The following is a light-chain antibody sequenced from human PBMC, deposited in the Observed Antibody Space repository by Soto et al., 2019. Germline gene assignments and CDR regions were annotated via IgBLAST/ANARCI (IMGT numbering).Light chain of an antibody. CDR1: QSVSSSY. Sequence: EIVFTQSPGTGSLSPGERAALSCRASQSVSSSYLAWYQQKPGQAPRLLIYGASSRATGIPDRFSGSGSGTDFTLTISRLEPEDFAVYYCQQYGSSPFTFGPGTKVDIK. CDR2: GAS. CDR3: QQYGSSPFT. V-gene: IGKV3-20*01. J-gene: IGKJ3*01.